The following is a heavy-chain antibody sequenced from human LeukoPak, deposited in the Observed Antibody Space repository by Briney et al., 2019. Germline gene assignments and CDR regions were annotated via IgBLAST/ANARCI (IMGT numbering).Heavy chain of an antibody. CDR3: ARGGAATGNFDY. J-gene: IGHJ4*02. V-gene: IGHV4-38-2*01. D-gene: IGHD2-15*01. Sequence: SETLSLTCAVSGYSISSGYYWVWIRQPPGKGAGGIGSIYHSGSTYYNPSLKSRVTISVDTSKNQFSLKLSSVTAADTAVYYCARGGAATGNFDYWGQGTLVTVSS. CDR1: GYSISSGYY. CDR2: IYHSGST.